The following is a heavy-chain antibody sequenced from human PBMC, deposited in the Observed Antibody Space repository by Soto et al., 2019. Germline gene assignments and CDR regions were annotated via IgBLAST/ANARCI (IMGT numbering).Heavy chain of an antibody. CDR3: ARGDFWSGCDY. D-gene: IGHD3-3*01. V-gene: IGHV3-23*01. CDR2: ISGSGGTT. J-gene: IGHJ4*02. CDR1: GFSFSSYA. Sequence: EVQLLESGGGLVQPGGSLRLSCAASGFSFSSYAMSWVRQSPGKGLEWVSTISGSGGTTNYADSVKGRFTISRDNSKSTLYLQMNSLRADDTAVYYCARGDFWSGCDYWGQGALVTVAS.